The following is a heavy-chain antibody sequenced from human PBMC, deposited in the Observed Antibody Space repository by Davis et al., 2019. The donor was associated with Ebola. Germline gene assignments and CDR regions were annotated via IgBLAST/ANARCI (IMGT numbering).Heavy chain of an antibody. Sequence: SETLSLTCTVSGASISSSYWSWIRQPPGKGLDWIGYVHYSGSTNYNPSLKSRLSMSVDTSKNQFSLKLSSVSAADAAIYYCARGGVNWFDPWDQGILVTVSS. V-gene: IGHV4-59*01. CDR2: VHYSGST. CDR3: ARGGVNWFDP. J-gene: IGHJ5*02. CDR1: GASISSSY.